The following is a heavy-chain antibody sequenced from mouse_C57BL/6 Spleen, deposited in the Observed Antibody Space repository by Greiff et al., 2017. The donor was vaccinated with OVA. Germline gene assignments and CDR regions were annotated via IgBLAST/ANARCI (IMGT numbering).Heavy chain of an antibody. CDR2: ISSGSSTI. CDR1: GFTFSDYG. CDR3: ARVAGNYAAWFAY. D-gene: IGHD2-1*01. V-gene: IGHV5-17*01. J-gene: IGHJ3*01. Sequence: EVKLVESGGGLVKPGGSLKLSCAASGFTFSDYGMHWVRQAPETGLEWVAYISSGSSTIYYADTVKGRFTISRDNAKNTLFLQMTSLRSEDTAMFYCARVAGNYAAWFAYWGQGTLVTVSA.